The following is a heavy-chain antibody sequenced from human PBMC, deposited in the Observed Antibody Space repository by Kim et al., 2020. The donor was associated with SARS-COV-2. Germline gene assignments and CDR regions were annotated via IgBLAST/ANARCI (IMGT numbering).Heavy chain of an antibody. J-gene: IGHJ4*02. CDR3: ATYGSGSYYNPPDY. V-gene: IGHV3-20*04. CDR2: INWNGGST. CDR1: GFTFDDYG. D-gene: IGHD3-10*01. Sequence: GGSLRLSCAASGFTFDDYGMSWVRQAPGKGLEWVSGINWNGGSTGYADSVKGRFTISRDNAKNSLYLQMNSLRAEDTALYYCATYGSGSYYNPPDYWGQGTLVTVSS.